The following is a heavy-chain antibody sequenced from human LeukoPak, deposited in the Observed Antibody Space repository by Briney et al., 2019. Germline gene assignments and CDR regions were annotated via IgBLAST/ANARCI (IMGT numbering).Heavy chain of an antibody. CDR1: GFTFSNYW. CDR2: IKQDGSEK. D-gene: IGHD3-9*01. V-gene: IGHV3-7*01. Sequence: PGGSLRLSCAASGFTFSNYWMSWVRQAPGEGLEWVANIKQDGSEKYYVDSVKGRFTISRDNAKNSLYLQMNSLRAEDTAVYYCARVEAGYDILTGYYFFDYWGQGTLVTVSS. J-gene: IGHJ4*02. CDR3: ARVEAGYDILTGYYFFDY.